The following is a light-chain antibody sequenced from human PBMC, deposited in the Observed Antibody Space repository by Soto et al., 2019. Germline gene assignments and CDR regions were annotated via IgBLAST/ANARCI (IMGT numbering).Light chain of an antibody. J-gene: IGKJ5*01. CDR3: QQYGTSEII. CDR1: QSVRGN. Sequence: EIVMTQSPATVSVSPGERATLYCRASQSVRGNLAWYQQKPGQAPRLLIYDVSNRATGIPARYSASGSGTDFTLTISRLEPEDFAVFFCQQYGTSEIIFGQGTRREIK. CDR2: DVS. V-gene: IGKV3D-15*01.